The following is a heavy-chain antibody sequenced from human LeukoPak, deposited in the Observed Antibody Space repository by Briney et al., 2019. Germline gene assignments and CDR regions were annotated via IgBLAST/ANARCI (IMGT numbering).Heavy chain of an antibody. V-gene: IGHV3-53*05. CDR2: IYSGGTT. CDR3: ARYGPSLDAFDI. CDR1: GFTVSGNH. Sequence: GGSLRLSCAASGFTVSGNHMSWVRQAPGKGLNWVSIIYSGGTTYYADSVKGRFTISRDNSKNTLYLQMNSLRAENTAVYYCARYGPSLDAFDIWGQGTMVTVSS. D-gene: IGHD4-17*01. J-gene: IGHJ3*02.